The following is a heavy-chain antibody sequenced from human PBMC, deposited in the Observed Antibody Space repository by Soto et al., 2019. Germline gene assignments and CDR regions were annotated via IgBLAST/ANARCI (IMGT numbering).Heavy chain of an antibody. CDR1: GFTFSDYY. J-gene: IGHJ3*02. Sequence: GGSLRLSCAASGFTFSDYYMSWIRQAPGKGLEWVSVIYSGGSTYYADSVKGRFTISRDNSKHMVYLQMNSLRAEDTAVYYCARAYYYDSSGYPNAFDMWGQGTMVTVSS. CDR2: IYSGGST. CDR3: ARAYYYDSSGYPNAFDM. D-gene: IGHD3-22*01. V-gene: IGHV3-53*01.